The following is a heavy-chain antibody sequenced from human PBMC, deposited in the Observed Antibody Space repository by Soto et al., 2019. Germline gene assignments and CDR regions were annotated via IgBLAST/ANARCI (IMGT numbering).Heavy chain of an antibody. Sequence: VASVKVSCKASGYTFTGYYMHWVRQAPGQGLEWMGWINPNSGGTNYAQKFQGWVTMTRDTSISTAYMELSRLRSDDTAVYYCARLSSGWYSGYYYGMDVWGQGTTVTVSS. D-gene: IGHD6-19*01. J-gene: IGHJ6*02. CDR3: ARLSSGWYSGYYYGMDV. CDR1: GYTFTGYY. V-gene: IGHV1-2*04. CDR2: INPNSGGT.